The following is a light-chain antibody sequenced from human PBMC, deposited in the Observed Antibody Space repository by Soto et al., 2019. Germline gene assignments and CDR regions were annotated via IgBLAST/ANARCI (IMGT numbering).Light chain of an antibody. CDR3: SSYTSSSTL. CDR1: ISDVGSYNY. J-gene: IGLJ1*01. Sequence: QSVLTQLPSVYGSPGQSITISCAGTISDVGSYNYVSWYQQHPGKAPKLMIYEVSNRPSGVSSRFSGSKSGNTASLTISGLQAEDEADYYCSSYTSSSTLFGTGTKVTVL. V-gene: IGLV2-14*01. CDR2: EVS.